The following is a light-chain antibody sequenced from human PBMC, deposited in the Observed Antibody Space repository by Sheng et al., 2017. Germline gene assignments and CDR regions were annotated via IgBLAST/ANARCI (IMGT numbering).Light chain of an antibody. CDR1: SGSVSINYY. CDR3: LLSLGGGVWA. V-gene: IGLV8-61*01. J-gene: IGLJ3*02. Sequence: QTVVTQEPSLSVSPGGAVTLTCGLTSGSVSINYYPSWYQQTPGQPPRTLFYNTNIRSSGVPYRLSASIEGNKAALTITEAQSDDESDYYCLLSLGGGVWAFGGGTRLTVL. CDR2: NTN.